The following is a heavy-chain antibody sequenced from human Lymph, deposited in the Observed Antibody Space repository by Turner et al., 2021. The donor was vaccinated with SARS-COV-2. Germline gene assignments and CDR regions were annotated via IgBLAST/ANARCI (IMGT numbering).Heavy chain of an antibody. V-gene: IGHV4-39*01. CDR3: ARLVRRAEYYFDY. Sequence: QLQLLESGPGLGTPSETLSLTCTVSGGSISSSSHYWGWIRQPPGRGLEWIGHIYYSGSNYYNPSLKSRVTISVDTSKNQFSLKLSSVTAADTAVYYCARLVRRAEYYFDYWGQGTLVTVSS. D-gene: IGHD3-10*01. J-gene: IGHJ4*02. CDR1: GGSISSSSHY. CDR2: IYYSGSN.